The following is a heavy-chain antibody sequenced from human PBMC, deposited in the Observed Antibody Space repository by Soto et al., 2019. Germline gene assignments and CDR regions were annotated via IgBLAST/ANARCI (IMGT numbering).Heavy chain of an antibody. V-gene: IGHV4-4*02. D-gene: IGHD3-10*01. J-gene: IGHJ5*02. CDR2: IYHSGST. CDR3: ARSYMVRGVANWFDP. Sequence: QVQLQESGPGLVKPSGTLSLTCAVSGGSISSSNWWSWVRQPPGKGLEWLGEIYHSGSTNYNPSLKSRVTISVDKSKNQFSLKLSSVTAADTAVYYWARSYMVRGVANWFDPWGQGTLVTVSS. CDR1: GGSISSSNW.